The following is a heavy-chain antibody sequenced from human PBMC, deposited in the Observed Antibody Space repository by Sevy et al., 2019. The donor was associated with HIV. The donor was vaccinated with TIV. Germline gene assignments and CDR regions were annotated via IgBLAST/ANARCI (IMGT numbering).Heavy chain of an antibody. CDR2: IYHSGNT. CDR3: ARDGGTLTTPGAFDI. CDR1: GGSISSGAYS. D-gene: IGHD4-17*01. J-gene: IGHJ3*02. V-gene: IGHV4-30-2*01. Sequence: SETLSLTCAVSGGSISSGAYSWNWIRQPPGKGLEWIGYIYHSGNTYYNPSLKSRLTISVDRSKNLFSLNLSSMTAADTDVYYCARDGGTLTTPGAFDIWGQGTLVTVSS.